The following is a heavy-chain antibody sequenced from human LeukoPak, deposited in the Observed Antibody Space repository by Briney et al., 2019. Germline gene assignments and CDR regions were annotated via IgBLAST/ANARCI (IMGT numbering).Heavy chain of an antibody. Sequence: GGSLRLSCAASGFTFSDYYMSWIRQAPGKGLEWVSYISSSGSTIYYAGSVKGRFTISRDNAKNSLYLQMNSLRAEDTAVYYCASGLLDSSGYFLNYWGQGTLVTVSS. D-gene: IGHD3-22*01. J-gene: IGHJ4*02. CDR1: GFTFSDYY. CDR2: ISSSGSTI. V-gene: IGHV3-11*01. CDR3: ASGLLDSSGYFLNY.